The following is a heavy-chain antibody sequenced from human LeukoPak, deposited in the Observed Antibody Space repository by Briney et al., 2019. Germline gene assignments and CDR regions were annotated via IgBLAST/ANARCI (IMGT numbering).Heavy chain of an antibody. CDR1: GFNFSTYA. J-gene: IGHJ4*02. Sequence: GGSLRLSCAASGFNFSTYAMRWVRQAPGKGLEWVALISKDGGLQYYADSVKGPFTISRDNSKNTLYLQMSSLRTEDTAVYYCARGRQWLDRVFDYWGQGILVTVSS. V-gene: IGHV3-30*04. CDR2: ISKDGGLQ. D-gene: IGHD6-19*01. CDR3: ARGRQWLDRVFDY.